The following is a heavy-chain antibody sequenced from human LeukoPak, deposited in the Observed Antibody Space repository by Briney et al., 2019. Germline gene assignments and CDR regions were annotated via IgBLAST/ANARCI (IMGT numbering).Heavy chain of an antibody. J-gene: IGHJ4*02. D-gene: IGHD3-22*01. V-gene: IGHV3-20*04. CDR2: INWNGGST. Sequence: GGSLRLSCAGSGFIFSSYGMSWVRQAPGKGLEWVSGINWNGGSTGYADSVKGRFTISRDNAKNSLYLQMNSLRAEDTALYYCAREGTYYYDSSGYFDFDYWGQGTLVTVSS. CDR1: GFIFSSYG. CDR3: AREGTYYYDSSGYFDFDY.